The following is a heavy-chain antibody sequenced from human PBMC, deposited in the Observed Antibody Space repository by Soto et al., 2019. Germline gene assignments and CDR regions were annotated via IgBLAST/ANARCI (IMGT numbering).Heavy chain of an antibody. J-gene: IGHJ5*02. CDR1: GDSVSSYSAA. V-gene: IGHV6-1*01. D-gene: IGHD3-10*01. CDR2: TYYRSRFFS. CDR3: VRDRYSSSGWFDP. Sequence: PSQTLSLTCAISGDSVSSYSAAWNWIRQSPSGGLEWRGRTYYRSRFFSDYAESVKSGILINPDKSKNQFSLQLKSVTPEDTAVYYCVRDRYSSSGWFDPWGQGTPVTVSS.